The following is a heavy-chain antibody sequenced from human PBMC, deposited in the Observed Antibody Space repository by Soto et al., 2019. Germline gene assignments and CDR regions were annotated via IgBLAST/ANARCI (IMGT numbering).Heavy chain of an antibody. J-gene: IGHJ4*02. Sequence: PSETLSLTCAVSGGSISSGGYSWSWIRQPPGKGLECIGYIYHSGSTYYNPSPKSRVTISVDRSKNQFSLKLSSVTAADTAVYYCARDPPIPYSNWGQGTLVTVS. V-gene: IGHV4-30-2*01. CDR2: IYHSGST. CDR3: ARDPPIPYSN. D-gene: IGHD6-13*01. CDR1: GGSISSGGYS.